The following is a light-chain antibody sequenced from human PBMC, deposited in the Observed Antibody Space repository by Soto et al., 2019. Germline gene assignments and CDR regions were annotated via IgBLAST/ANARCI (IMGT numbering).Light chain of an antibody. V-gene: IGLV2-14*01. Sequence: QSALTQPASVSGSPGQSITISCTGTISDVGAYNYVSWYQQHPGKAPKLMIFEVSNRPSGVSNRFSGSKSGNTASLTISGLQAEDEADYYCTSYTSSNTLNVLFGGGTKLNVL. CDR2: EVS. CDR3: TSYTSSNTLNVL. CDR1: ISDVGAYNY. J-gene: IGLJ3*02.